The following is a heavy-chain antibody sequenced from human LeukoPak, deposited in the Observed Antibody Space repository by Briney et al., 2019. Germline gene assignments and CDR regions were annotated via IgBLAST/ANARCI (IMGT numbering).Heavy chain of an antibody. CDR2: VYYDGNT. Sequence: PGGSLRLSCAASEFTVSTNYMNWVRQAPGMGLEWVSVVYYDGNTYYADSVKGRFTISRDSSKNTLYLQMNSLRAEDTAVYYCASPGYCSGSSCYSGYFQHWGQGTLVTVSS. J-gene: IGHJ1*01. D-gene: IGHD2-15*01. CDR1: EFTVSTNY. V-gene: IGHV3-53*01. CDR3: ASPGYCSGSSCYSGYFQH.